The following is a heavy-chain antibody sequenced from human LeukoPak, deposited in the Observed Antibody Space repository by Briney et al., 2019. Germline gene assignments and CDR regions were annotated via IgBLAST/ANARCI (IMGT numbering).Heavy chain of an antibody. V-gene: IGHV3-23*01. Sequence: GGALRLSCFNSGFPLSTNAMSWVRQAPGKGLEWISGISGSGASRYYADSVKGRFTISRDDSRNTLYLQMNSLRGDDTAVYYCAKDVGKWESLHFFDYWGQGTLVTVSS. CDR2: ISGSGASR. J-gene: IGHJ4*02. CDR3: AKDVGKWESLHFFDY. CDR1: GFPLSTNA. D-gene: IGHD1-26*01.